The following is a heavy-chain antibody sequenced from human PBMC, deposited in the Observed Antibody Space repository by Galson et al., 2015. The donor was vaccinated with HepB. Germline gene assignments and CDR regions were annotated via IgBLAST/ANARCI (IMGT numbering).Heavy chain of an antibody. V-gene: IGHV1-18*01. Sequence: SVKVSCKASGYTFTSYGISWVRQAPGQGLEWMGWISAYNGNTNYAQKLQGRGTMTTDTSTSTAYMELRSLRSDDTAVYYCARAGITMVRGVSDYWGQGTLVTVSS. CDR2: ISAYNGNT. D-gene: IGHD3-10*01. CDR1: GYTFTSYG. J-gene: IGHJ4*02. CDR3: ARAGITMVRGVSDY.